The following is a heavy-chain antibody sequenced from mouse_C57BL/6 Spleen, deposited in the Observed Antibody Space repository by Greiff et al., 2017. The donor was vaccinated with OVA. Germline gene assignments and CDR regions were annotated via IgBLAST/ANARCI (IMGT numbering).Heavy chain of an antibody. Sequence: EVKLEESGPGLVKPSQSLSLTCSVTGYSITSGYYWNWIRQFPGNKLEWMGYISYDGSNNYNPSLKNRISITRDTSKNQFFLKLNSVTTEDTATYYCARAGDTRGFAYWGQGTLVTVSA. D-gene: IGHD3-3*01. J-gene: IGHJ3*01. CDR3: ARAGDTRGFAY. V-gene: IGHV3-6*01. CDR2: ISYDGSN. CDR1: GYSITSGYY.